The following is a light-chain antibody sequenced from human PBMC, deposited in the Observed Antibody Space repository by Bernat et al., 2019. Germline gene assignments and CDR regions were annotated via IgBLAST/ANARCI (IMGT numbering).Light chain of an antibody. V-gene: IGKV1-12*01. Sequence: DTITITCHASLGINCWLAWHQQKPGPAPHLLISWSSSMQIGVPSRFSGSGSGTDYTLSISSLHSEDFAAYYCIQYSSSHPNFGGGTKVEI. CDR3: IQYSSSHPN. CDR2: WSS. CDR1: LGINCW. J-gene: IGKJ4*01.